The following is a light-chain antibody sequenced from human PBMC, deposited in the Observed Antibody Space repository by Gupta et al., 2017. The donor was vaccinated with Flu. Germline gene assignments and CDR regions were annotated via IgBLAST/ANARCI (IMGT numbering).Light chain of an antibody. Sequence: IVLTQSPATLSLSPGERATLPCSASQPVSKLLAWYQQKPGQIPRLLIFVASNRAPVIPARLSGSGYGTDLPRTISSREPEAFAVYNCQRRGNSAPYTFGEGTKLEIK. V-gene: IGKV3-11*01. J-gene: IGKJ2*01. CDR1: QPVSKL. CDR3: QRRGNSAPYT. CDR2: VAS.